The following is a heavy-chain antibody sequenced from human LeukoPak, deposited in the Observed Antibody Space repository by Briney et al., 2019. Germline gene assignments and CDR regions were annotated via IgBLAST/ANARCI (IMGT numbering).Heavy chain of an antibody. J-gene: IGHJ4*02. CDR1: GFTFRTYW. Sequence: GGSLRLSCAVSGFTFRTYWMHWVRQVPGEGLVWVSRINEDGGITNYADSVKGRFSISRDNAKNTLYLQMNSLRAEDTAVYYCGRDLGGRSGYWGQGTLVTVSS. D-gene: IGHD1-26*01. CDR3: GRDLGGRSGY. V-gene: IGHV3-74*01. CDR2: INEDGGIT.